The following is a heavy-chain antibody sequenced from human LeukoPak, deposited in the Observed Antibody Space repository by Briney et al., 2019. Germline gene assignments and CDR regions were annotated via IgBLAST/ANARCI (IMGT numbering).Heavy chain of an antibody. J-gene: IGHJ6*02. CDR3: ARFQSIAPHYYGMDV. D-gene: IGHD6-6*01. CDR1: GFTFSGYW. Sequence: PGGSLRLSCAASGFTFSGYWMNWVRQAPGKGLVWVSRINSDGSSTSYADSVKGRFTISRDNAKNTLYLQMNSLRAEDTAAYYCARFQSIAPHYYGMDVWGQGTTVTVSS. V-gene: IGHV3-74*01. CDR2: INSDGSST.